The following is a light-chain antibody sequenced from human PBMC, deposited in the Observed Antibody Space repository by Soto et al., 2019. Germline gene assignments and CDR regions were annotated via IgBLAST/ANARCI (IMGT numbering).Light chain of an antibody. Sequence: VLTQYPGTLSLSPGDRATLSCRASLSLPSRSLAWYQQRPGQAPRVLISAASTRAADIPDRFSGSGSGTDFTLTINRLENEDFAVYYGQQYDYSPRTFGQGTKVDIK. CDR1: LSLPSRS. V-gene: IGKV3-20*01. CDR2: AAS. CDR3: QQYDYSPRT. J-gene: IGKJ1*01.